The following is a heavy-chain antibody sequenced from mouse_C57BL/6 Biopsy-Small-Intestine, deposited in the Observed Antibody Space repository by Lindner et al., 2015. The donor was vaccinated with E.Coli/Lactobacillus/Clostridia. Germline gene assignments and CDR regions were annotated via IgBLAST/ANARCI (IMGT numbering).Heavy chain of an antibody. CDR1: GFTFSDYG. Sequence: VQLQESGGGLVKPGGSLKLSCAASGFTFSDYGMHWVRQAPEKGLEWVAYISSGSSTIYYADTVKGRFTISRDNAKNTLFLQMTSLRSEDTAMYYCARGQLRLKTWFAYWGQGTLVTVSA. CDR3: ARGQLRLKTWFAY. D-gene: IGHD3-2*02. V-gene: IGHV5-17*01. J-gene: IGHJ3*01. CDR2: ISSGSSTI.